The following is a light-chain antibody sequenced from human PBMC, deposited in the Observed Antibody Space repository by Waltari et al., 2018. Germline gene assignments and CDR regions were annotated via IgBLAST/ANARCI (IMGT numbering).Light chain of an antibody. Sequence: DIQMTQSPSPLSASVGDRVDITCRASQGISNWLAWYQQKPGKAPKLLIYRASNLETGVPSRFSGSGSGTDFTLTISSLQPEDIATYYCQQHDNSPYSFGQGTKVEIK. V-gene: IGKV1-33*01. CDR2: RAS. CDR3: QQHDNSPYS. CDR1: QGISNW. J-gene: IGKJ2*03.